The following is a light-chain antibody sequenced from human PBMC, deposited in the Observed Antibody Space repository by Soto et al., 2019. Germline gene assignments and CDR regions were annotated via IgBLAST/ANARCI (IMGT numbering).Light chain of an antibody. Sequence: QSALTQPASVSGSPGQSITISCTGTRSDVGAYKSVSWYQHHPGKAPKLMISEVSNRPSGVSNRFSGSKSGNTASLTISGLQADDEADYYCCSFTSRSTEVFGSGTKVTVL. CDR2: EVS. CDR3: CSFTSRSTEV. J-gene: IGLJ1*01. CDR1: RSDVGAYKS. V-gene: IGLV2-14*01.